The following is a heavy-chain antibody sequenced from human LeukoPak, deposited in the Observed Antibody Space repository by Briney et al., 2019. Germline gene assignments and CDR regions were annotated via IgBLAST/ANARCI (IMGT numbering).Heavy chain of an antibody. Sequence: GASVKVSCKASGGTFSSYAISWVRQAPGQGLEWMGRIIPILGIANYAQKFQGRVTITADKSTSTAYMELSSLRSEDTAVYYCARSEVIILFDPWGQGTLVTVSS. CDR1: GGTFSSYA. V-gene: IGHV1-69*04. CDR2: IIPILGIA. D-gene: IGHD3-3*01. J-gene: IGHJ5*02. CDR3: ARSEVIILFDP.